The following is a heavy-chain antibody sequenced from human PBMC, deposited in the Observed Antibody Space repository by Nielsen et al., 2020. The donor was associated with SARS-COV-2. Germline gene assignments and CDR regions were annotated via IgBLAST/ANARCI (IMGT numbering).Heavy chain of an antibody. CDR1: GFTFSSYA. J-gene: IGHJ6*02. CDR3: ASLIIAAGTYGMDV. CDR2: ISWNSGSI. Sequence: SLKISCAASGFTFSSYAMDWVRQAPGKGLEWVSGISWNSGSIGYADSVKGRFTISRDNAKNSLYLQMNSLRAEDTALYYCASLIIAAGTYGMDVWGQGTTVTVSS. D-gene: IGHD6-13*01. V-gene: IGHV3-9*01.